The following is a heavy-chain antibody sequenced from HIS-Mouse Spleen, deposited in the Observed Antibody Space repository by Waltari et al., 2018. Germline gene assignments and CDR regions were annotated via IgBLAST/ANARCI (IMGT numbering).Heavy chain of an antibody. Sequence: QVQLQQWGAGLLKPSETLSLTCAVYGGSFGGYYWSWIRQPPGKGLEWIGEINHSGSTNYNPSLKSRVTISVDTSKNQFSLKLSSVTAADTAVYYCARMGPASGSYGDYWGQGTLVTVSS. D-gene: IGHD1-26*01. J-gene: IGHJ4*02. CDR1: GGSFGGYY. CDR2: INHSGST. V-gene: IGHV4-34*01. CDR3: ARMGPASGSYGDY.